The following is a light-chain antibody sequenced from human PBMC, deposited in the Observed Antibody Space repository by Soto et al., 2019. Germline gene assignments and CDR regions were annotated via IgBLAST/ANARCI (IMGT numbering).Light chain of an antibody. CDR3: QHDSGYSEV. Sequence: DIQMTQSPSTLSGSVGDRVTITCRASQTISSWLAWYQQKPGKAPKLLIYKASTLKSGVPSRFSGSGSGTEFSLAISSLQPDDLATLFRQHDSGYSEVLGQGTKVDI. J-gene: IGKJ1*01. CDR1: QTISSW. CDR2: KAS. V-gene: IGKV1-5*03.